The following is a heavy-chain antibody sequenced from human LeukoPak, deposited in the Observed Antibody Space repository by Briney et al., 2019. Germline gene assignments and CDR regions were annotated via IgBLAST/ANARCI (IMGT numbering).Heavy chain of an antibody. CDR2: IHPSGML. CDR3: SRGLDSRKLGY. Sequence: SETLSLTCTVSGASFNSDDQYWNWLRQSPGKGPEWIGSIHPSGMLYNNPSLESRVTMSRDTSKNQFSLNLNSVTAADTAVYFCSRGLDSRKLGYWGQGILVTVSS. J-gene: IGHJ4*02. CDR1: GASFNSDDQY. D-gene: IGHD3-22*01. V-gene: IGHV4-31*03.